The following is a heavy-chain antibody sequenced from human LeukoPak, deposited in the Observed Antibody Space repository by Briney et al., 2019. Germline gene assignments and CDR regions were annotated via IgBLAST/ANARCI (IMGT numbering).Heavy chain of an antibody. CDR3: ARDRTYSSSWYFRETQN. CDR1: KFSFSSYW. D-gene: IGHD6-13*01. CDR2: INSDGSRT. J-gene: IGHJ4*02. Sequence: PGGSLRLSCAASKFSFSSYWMHWVRHAPGKGLVWVSRINSDGSRTNYADSVKGRFTISRDNAKNTLYLQMSSLRAEDTAVYYCARDRTYSSSWYFRETQNWGQGTLVTVSS. V-gene: IGHV3-74*01.